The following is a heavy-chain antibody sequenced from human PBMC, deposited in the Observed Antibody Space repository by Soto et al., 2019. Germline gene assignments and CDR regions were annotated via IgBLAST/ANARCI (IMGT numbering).Heavy chain of an antibody. CDR2: IIPILGIA. CDR1: GGTFSSYT. Sequence: SVKVSCKASGGTFSSYTISWVRQAPGQGLEWMGRIIPILGIANYAQKFQGRVTITADKSTSTAYMELSSLRSEDTAVYYCARDSESVNWFDPWGQGTLVTVSS. CDR3: ARDSESVNWFDP. V-gene: IGHV1-69*04. J-gene: IGHJ5*02.